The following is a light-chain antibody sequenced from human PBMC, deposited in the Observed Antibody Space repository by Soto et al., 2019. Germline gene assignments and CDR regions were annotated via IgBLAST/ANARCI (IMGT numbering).Light chain of an antibody. CDR3: QQRSD. J-gene: IGKJ3*01. CDR2: DAS. V-gene: IGKV3-11*01. Sequence: EVVLTQSPATLSLSPGDTATLSCRASQSVSSYLAWYQQKPGQAPRLLIYDASNRATGIPARFSGSGSGTDFTLTIDCLEPEDFAVYYCQQRSDFGPGTKVDIK. CDR1: QSVSSY.